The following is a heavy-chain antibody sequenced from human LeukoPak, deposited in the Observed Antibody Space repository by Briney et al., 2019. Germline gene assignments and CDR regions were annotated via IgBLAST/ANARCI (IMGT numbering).Heavy chain of an antibody. CDR2: IYYSGST. D-gene: IGHD5-18*01. J-gene: IGHJ4*02. CDR3: AAVVDTAMVNPFDY. V-gene: IGHV4-59*01. Sequence: SETLSLTCTVSGGSIRSYFWSWIRQPPGKGLEWIGYIYYSGSTNYNPSLKSRVTISVDTSKNQFSLKLSSVTAADTAVYYCAAVVDTAMVNPFDYWGQGTLVTVSS. CDR1: GGSIRSYF.